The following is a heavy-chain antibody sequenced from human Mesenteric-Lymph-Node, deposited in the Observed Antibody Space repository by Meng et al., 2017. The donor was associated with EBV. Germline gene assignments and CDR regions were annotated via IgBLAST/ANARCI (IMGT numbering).Heavy chain of an antibody. CDR3: ARMEFTYSWYFDL. J-gene: IGHJ2*01. CDR2: IFYGGYT. Sequence: QVHLQESCPGLVKPSETLSLTCTVSGASISSGGYYWNWIRQSPGKGLELIGYIFYGGYTYYNLSLKSRVTISVDVSKNQFSLKLTSVTAADTAVYYCARMEFTYSWYFDLWGRGTLVTVSS. V-gene: IGHV4-30-4*01. D-gene: IGHD1-1*01. CDR1: GASISSGGYY.